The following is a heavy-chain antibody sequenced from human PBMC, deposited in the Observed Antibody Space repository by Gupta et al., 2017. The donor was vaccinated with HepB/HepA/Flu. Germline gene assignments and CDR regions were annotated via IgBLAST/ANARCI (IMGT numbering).Heavy chain of an antibody. Sequence: EVQLEESGGGLVQPGGSLRLSCAASGFSFSNDWMNWVRQVSGKGLEWVANINPDGRVRRYVDSVKGRFSISRDNAKNSLYMQMSSLRAEDTAVYYCVRVDISWGQGTLVTVSP. CDR1: GFSFSNDW. V-gene: IGHV3-7*01. CDR3: VRVDIS. J-gene: IGHJ5*02. CDR2: INPDGRVR. D-gene: IGHD2-2*03.